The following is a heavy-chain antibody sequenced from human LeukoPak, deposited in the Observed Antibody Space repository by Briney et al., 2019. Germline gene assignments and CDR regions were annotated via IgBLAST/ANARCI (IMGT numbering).Heavy chain of an antibody. CDR2: INHSGST. V-gene: IGHV4-34*01. CDR3: ARGRYVRGAKGGMDV. J-gene: IGHJ6*02. Sequence: PSETLSLTCAVYGGSFSGYYWSWIRQPPGKALEWIGEINHSGSTNYNPSLKSRVTISVDTSKNQFSLKLSSVTAADTAVYYCARGRYVRGAKGGMDVWGQGTTVTVSS. CDR1: GGSFSGYY. D-gene: IGHD3-10*02.